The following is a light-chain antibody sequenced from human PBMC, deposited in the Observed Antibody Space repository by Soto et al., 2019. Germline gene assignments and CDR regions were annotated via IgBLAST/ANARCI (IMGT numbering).Light chain of an antibody. CDR2: QVT. CDR3: CSFASSSTFYV. Sequence: QSVLTQPPSASGSPGQSVTISCAGTINDVGGYNYVSWYQQHPGKVPQLMIYQVTKRPSGVSDRFSGSKSGNTASLTISGLQAEDEADYYCCSFASSSTFYVFGTGTKVTVL. J-gene: IGLJ1*01. V-gene: IGLV2-8*01. CDR1: INDVGGYNY.